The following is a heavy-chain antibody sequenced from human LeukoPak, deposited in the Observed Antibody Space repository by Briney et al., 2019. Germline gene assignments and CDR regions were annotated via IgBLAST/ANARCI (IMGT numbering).Heavy chain of an antibody. CDR1: GFTFSTYW. CDR3: ARDQGPYYYDSSGSGFDP. J-gene: IGHJ5*02. CDR2: ISNNGGYT. D-gene: IGHD3-22*01. V-gene: IGHV3-23*01. Sequence: PGGSLRLSCSASGFTFSTYWMSWVRQAPGKGLEWVSAISNNGGYTYYADSVQGRFTISRDNSKSTLCLQMNSLRAEDTAVYYCARDQGPYYYDSSGSGFDPWGQGTLVTVSS.